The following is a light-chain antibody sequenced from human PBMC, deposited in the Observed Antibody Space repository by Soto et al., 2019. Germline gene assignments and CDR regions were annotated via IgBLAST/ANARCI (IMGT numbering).Light chain of an antibody. CDR2: EVT. CDR3: CSRV. Sequence: QSALPQPASVSGAPGQSITISCTGTSSDVAAYNLVSWYQQRPGTAPQLIIYEVTKRPSGVSTRFSGSQSGNTASLTISVLQADDEADYYCCSRVFGGGTKLPVL. J-gene: IGLJ3*02. V-gene: IGLV2-23*02. CDR1: SSDVAAYNL.